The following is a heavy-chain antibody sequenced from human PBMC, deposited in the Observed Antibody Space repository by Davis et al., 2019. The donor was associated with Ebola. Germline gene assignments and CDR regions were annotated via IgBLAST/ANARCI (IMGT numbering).Heavy chain of an antibody. CDR2: MNPNSGNT. Sequence: ASVKVSCKASGYTFTSYGISWVRQAPGQGLEWMGWMNPNSGNTGYAQKFQGRVTITRNTSISTAYMELSSLRSEDTAVYYCASSNYYDSSGYTWEDAFDIWGQGTMVTVSS. J-gene: IGHJ3*02. CDR3: ASSNYYDSSGYTWEDAFDI. V-gene: IGHV1-8*03. CDR1: GYTFTSYG. D-gene: IGHD3-22*01.